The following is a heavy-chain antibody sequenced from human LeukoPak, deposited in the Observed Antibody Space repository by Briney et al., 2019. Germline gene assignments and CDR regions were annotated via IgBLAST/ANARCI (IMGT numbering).Heavy chain of an antibody. Sequence: GESLKISCYGSGYSFTSYWIGWVSQMPGKGLGWIGFIYPGDSDTRYSPSFQGQVTISADKSISTAYLQWSSLKASDTAMYYCARHPFVFDYWGQGTLVTVSS. V-gene: IGHV5-51*01. CDR2: IYPGDSDT. CDR3: ARHPFVFDY. CDR1: GYSFTSYW. J-gene: IGHJ4*02.